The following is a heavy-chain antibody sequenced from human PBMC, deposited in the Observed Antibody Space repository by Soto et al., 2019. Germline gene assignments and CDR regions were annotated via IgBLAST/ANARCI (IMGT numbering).Heavy chain of an antibody. J-gene: IGHJ6*02. CDR3: ARSNGALPNYYYYGMDV. CDR1: GFTFSSYG. Sequence: GGSLRLSCAASGFTFSSYGMHWVRQAPGKGLEWVAVIWYDGSNKYYADSVKGRFTISRDNSKNTLYLQMNSLRAEDTAVYYCARSNGALPNYYYYGMDVWGQGTTVTVSS. V-gene: IGHV3-33*01. CDR2: IWYDGSNK. D-gene: IGHD2-8*01.